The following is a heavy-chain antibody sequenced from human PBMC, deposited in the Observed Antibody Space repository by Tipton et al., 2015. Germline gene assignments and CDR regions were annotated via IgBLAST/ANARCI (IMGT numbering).Heavy chain of an antibody. CDR2: ISHSGNT. CDR1: GGSVSSGTYY. J-gene: IGHJ4*02. D-gene: IGHD3-9*01. V-gene: IGHV4-39*07. Sequence: TLSLTCTFSGGSVSSGTYYWSWIRQPPGKGLEWIGSISHSGNTYYNPSLKSRVTMSRDTSKNQFFLKLTSVTAADTAVYYCACQDYDSLTRDYQTVDYWGQGTLVTVSS. CDR3: ACQDYDSLTRDYQTVDY.